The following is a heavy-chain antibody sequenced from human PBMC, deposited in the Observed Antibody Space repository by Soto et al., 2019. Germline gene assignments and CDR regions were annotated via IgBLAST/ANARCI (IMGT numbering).Heavy chain of an antibody. CDR2: INPDSGGT. J-gene: IGHJ5*02. D-gene: IGHD6-6*01. CDR1: GFTFTGYL. V-gene: IGHV1-2*04. Sequence: ASVKVSCKAAGFTFTGYLIAWLRHAPNKGIDWMGWINPDSGGTNYAQKFQGWVTMTRDTSISTAYMELSRLRSDDTAVYYCARVVRGEYSTNWFDPWGEGTLVTVSS. CDR3: ARVVRGEYSTNWFDP.